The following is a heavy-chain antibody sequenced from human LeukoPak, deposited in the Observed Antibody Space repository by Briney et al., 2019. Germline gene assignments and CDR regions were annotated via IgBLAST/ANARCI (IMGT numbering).Heavy chain of an antibody. CDR2: FDPEDSET. CDR3: ATVLPRASRYYYGMDV. J-gene: IGHJ6*02. CDR1: GYTLTEIF. V-gene: IGHV1-24*01. Sequence: ASGKVSRKVSGYTLTEIFMHWVRQAPGKELEWMGGFDPEDSETTYAQKFQGRVTMTEDTSTDTAYMELSSLRSEDTAVYYCATVLPRASRYYYGMDVWGQGTTVTVSS.